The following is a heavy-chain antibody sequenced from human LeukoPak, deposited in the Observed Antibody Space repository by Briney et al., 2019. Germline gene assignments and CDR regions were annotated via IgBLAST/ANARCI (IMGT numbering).Heavy chain of an antibody. V-gene: IGHV3-48*01. Sequence: GGSLRLSCAASGFTFSSHSMNWVRQAPGKGLEWVAYISRSSKTIYYADSVKGRFTISRDNDKNTLYLQMNSLRADDTAIYYCAKRNSGGPYYFDYWGQGSLVTVSS. J-gene: IGHJ4*02. D-gene: IGHD3-10*01. CDR3: AKRNSGGPYYFDY. CDR1: GFTFSSHS. CDR2: ISRSSKTI.